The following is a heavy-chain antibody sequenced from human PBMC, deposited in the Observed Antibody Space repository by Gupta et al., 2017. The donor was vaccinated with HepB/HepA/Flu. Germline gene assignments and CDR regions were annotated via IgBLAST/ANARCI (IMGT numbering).Heavy chain of an antibody. J-gene: IGHJ4*02. CDR1: GFTFSTYA. CDR2: ISGSGDST. V-gene: IGHV3-23*01. Sequence: EVQLLESGGGLVQPGGSLRLSCEASGFTFSTYAMTWVRQAPGKGLEWVSTISGSGDSTYFADSVKGRFTFSRDYSKNTLYLQMNGLRAEDTAVYYCAKFGGSGGFGFVDYWGQGTLVIVSS. D-gene: IGHD3-16*01. CDR3: AKFGGSGGFGFVDY.